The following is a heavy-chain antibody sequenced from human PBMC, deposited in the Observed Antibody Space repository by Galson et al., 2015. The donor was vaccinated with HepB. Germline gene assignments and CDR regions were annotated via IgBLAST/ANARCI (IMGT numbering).Heavy chain of an antibody. D-gene: IGHD3-10*01. J-gene: IGHJ4*02. CDR3: SVWLGEFPV. Sequence: SLRLSCAVSGFTFSDHYLDWVRQAPGKGLEWVGRSKNKVKSYTTAYAASVKGRFTISRDDSKNSLYLYMNSLKTEDTAVYYCSVWLGEFPVWGRGALVTVS. CDR1: GFTFSDHY. CDR2: SKNKVKSYTT. V-gene: IGHV3-72*01.